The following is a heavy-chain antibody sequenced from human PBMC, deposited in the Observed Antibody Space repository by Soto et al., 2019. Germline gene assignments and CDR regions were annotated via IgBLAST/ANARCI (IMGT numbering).Heavy chain of an antibody. CDR2: IVVGSGNT. V-gene: IGHV1-58*01. D-gene: IGHD3-22*01. CDR1: GFTFTSSA. J-gene: IGHJ3*02. CDR3: ARDYDSSGYADAFDI. Sequence: SVKVSCKASGFTFTSSAVQWVRQARGQRLEWIGWIVVGSGNTNYAQKFQERVTITRDMSTSTAYMELSSLRSEDTAVYYCARDYDSSGYADAFDIWGQGTMVTVSS.